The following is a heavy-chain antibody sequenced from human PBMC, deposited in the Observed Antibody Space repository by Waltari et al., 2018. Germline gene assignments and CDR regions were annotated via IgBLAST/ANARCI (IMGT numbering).Heavy chain of an antibody. Sequence: QVQLQQWGAGLLKPSETLSLTCAVYGGSFSGYYWSWIRQPPGKGLGWIGEINHSGSTNYNPSLKSRVTISVETSKNQFSLKLSAVTAADTAVYYCARTRRLTTVVTSRYFDLWGRGTLVTVSS. CDR1: GGSFSGYY. CDR2: INHSGST. J-gene: IGHJ2*01. D-gene: IGHD4-17*01. V-gene: IGHV4-34*01. CDR3: ARTRRLTTVVTSRYFDL.